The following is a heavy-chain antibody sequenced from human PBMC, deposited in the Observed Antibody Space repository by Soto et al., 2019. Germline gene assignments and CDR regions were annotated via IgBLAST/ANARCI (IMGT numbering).Heavy chain of an antibody. Sequence: QLQLQESGSGLVKPSQTLSLTCAVSGGSIGSGGYSWSWIRQPPGQGLEWIGSIYYSGSTYYNPSLKSRATILRDWSKKQFSLKLSSVTAADTAVYYCARFGDFSTGSGAFDYWGQGTLVTVSS. J-gene: IGHJ4*02. CDR3: ARFGDFSTGSGAFDY. CDR2: IYYSGST. CDR1: GGSIGSGGYS. D-gene: IGHD3-3*01. V-gene: IGHV4-30-2*01.